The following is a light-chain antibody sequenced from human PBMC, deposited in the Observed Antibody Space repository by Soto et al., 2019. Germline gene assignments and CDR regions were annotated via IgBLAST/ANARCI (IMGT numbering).Light chain of an antibody. J-gene: IGKJ4*01. CDR2: DAS. Sequence: ETVLTQSPVTLSLSPGDRATLSCRARQDIGTYLIWYQQRVGQAPRLLISDASSRAAGVPARFSGSGYGTEFTLTISSLEPKDFGIYYCQQRGNWPLTFGGGTKVEI. CDR1: QDIGTY. V-gene: IGKV3-11*01. CDR3: QQRGNWPLT.